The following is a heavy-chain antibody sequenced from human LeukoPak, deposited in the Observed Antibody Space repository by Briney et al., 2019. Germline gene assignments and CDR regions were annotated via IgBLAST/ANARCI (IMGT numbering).Heavy chain of an antibody. CDR3: ARAVASGWYDAFDI. CDR2: ISYDGSNK. Sequence: GGSLRLSCAASGFTFSSYSMNWVRQAPGKGLEWVAVISYDGSNKYYADSVKGRFTISRDNSKNTLYLQMNSLRAEDTAVYYCARAVASGWYDAFDIWGQGTMVTVSS. V-gene: IGHV3-30*03. J-gene: IGHJ3*02. CDR1: GFTFSSYS. D-gene: IGHD6-19*01.